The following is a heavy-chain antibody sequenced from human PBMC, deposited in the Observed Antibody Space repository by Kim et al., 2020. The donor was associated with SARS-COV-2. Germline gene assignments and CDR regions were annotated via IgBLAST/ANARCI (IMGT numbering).Heavy chain of an antibody. CDR1: GFTVSSNY. CDR3: ARGDPRTKWELLAGIDY. Sequence: GGSLRLSCAASGFTVSSNYMSWVRQAPGKGLEWVSVIYSGGSTYYADSVKGRFTISRDNSKNTLYLQMNSLRAEDTAVYYCARGDPRTKWELLAGIDYWGQGTLVTVSS. V-gene: IGHV3-66*01. CDR2: IYSGGST. J-gene: IGHJ4*02. D-gene: IGHD1-26*01.